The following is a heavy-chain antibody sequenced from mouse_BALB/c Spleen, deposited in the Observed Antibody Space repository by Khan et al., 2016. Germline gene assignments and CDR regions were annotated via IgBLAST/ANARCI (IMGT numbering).Heavy chain of an antibody. CDR2: IDPATGNT. J-gene: IGHJ4*01. CDR1: GFNIKDTY. D-gene: IGHD3-1*01. Sequence: EVQLQESGAELVKPGASVKLSCTASGFNIKDTYMHWVKQRPEQGLEWIGRIDPATGNTKYDPKFQFTATITADTSSNTAYLQLSSLTSEDTGVYYWARGSQYYAMDYWGQGTSVTVSS. V-gene: IGHV14-3*02. CDR3: ARGSQYYAMDY.